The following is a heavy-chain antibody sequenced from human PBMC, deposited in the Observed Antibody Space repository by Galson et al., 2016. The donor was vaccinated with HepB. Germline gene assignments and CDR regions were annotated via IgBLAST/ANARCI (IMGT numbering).Heavy chain of an antibody. V-gene: IGHV3-11*05. CDR1: GFTFSDYY. Sequence: SLRLSCAASGFTFSDYYMSWIRQAPGKGLEWVSYISSSRSYTKYADSVKGRFTISRDNAKNSLYLQMNILRAEDTAVYYCARDGSSRSSPNGFDIWDQGTMVTVSS. J-gene: IGHJ3*02. CDR3: ARDGSSRSSPNGFDI. CDR2: ISSSRSYT. D-gene: IGHD6-13*01.